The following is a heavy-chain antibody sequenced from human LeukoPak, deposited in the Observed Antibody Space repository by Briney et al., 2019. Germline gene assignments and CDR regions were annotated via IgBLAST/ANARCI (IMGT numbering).Heavy chain of an antibody. V-gene: IGHV4-59*12. CDR2: IYYSGST. D-gene: IGHD3-22*01. CDR3: ARGYDSSGYVDY. Sequence: PSETLSLTCAVSGGSISSYYWSWIRQPPGKGLEWIGYIYYSGSTYYNPSLKSRVTISVDTSKNQFSLKLSSVTAADTAVYYCARGYDSSGYVDYWGQGTLVTVSS. CDR1: GGSISSYY. J-gene: IGHJ4*02.